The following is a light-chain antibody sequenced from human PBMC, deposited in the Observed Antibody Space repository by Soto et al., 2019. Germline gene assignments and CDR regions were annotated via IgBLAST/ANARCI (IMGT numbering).Light chain of an antibody. CDR1: QSVSSSY. Sequence: EIVLTQSPGTLSLSPGERATLSCRASQSVSSSYLAWYQQKPGQAPRLLIYGAFSRATGIPDRFSGRGSGTDFTLPISSLDPEDFAVYYCHQYGSAPKGTFGKGTKV. CDR2: GAF. V-gene: IGKV3-20*01. CDR3: HQYGSAPKGT. J-gene: IGKJ1*01.